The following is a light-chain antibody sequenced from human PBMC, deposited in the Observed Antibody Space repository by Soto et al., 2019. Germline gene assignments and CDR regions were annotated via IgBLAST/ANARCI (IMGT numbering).Light chain of an antibody. CDR2: GAS. CDR1: QSINTF. J-gene: IGKJ4*01. Sequence: DIQMTQSPSTLSASVGDRVTITCRANQSINTFLNWYQQKLGEAPKLLIYGASSLHSRLPRRFTGSGSGTLFTLTISDLQPEDFATYYCQQSYSAPRTFGGGTKVDIK. CDR3: QQSYSAPRT. V-gene: IGKV1-39*01.